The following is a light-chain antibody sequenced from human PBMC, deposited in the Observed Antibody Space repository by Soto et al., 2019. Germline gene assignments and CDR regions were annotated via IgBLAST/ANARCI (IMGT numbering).Light chain of an antibody. J-gene: IGKJ4*01. V-gene: IGKV3-20*01. CDR1: QTVRNNY. Sequence: EFVLPQSPCTLSLSPWERATISCLASQTVRNNYLAWYQQKPGQAPRLLIYDASSRATGIPDRFSGGGSGTDFTLTICRLEPEDFAVYYCQQFSSYPLTVCGGTKVDI. CDR2: DAS. CDR3: QQFSSYPLT.